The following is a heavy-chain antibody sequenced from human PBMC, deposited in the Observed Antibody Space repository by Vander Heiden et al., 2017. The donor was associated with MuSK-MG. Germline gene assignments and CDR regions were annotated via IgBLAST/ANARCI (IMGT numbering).Heavy chain of an antibody. V-gene: IGHV3-21*01. CDR3: ARDGGSGAHYYYYYYMDV. D-gene: IGHD3-16*01. Sequence: ELEWVSSISSSSSYIYYADSVKGRFTISRDNAKNSLYLQMNSLRAEDTAVYYCARDGGSGAHYYYYYYMDVWGKGTTVTVSS. CDR2: ISSSSSYI. J-gene: IGHJ6*03.